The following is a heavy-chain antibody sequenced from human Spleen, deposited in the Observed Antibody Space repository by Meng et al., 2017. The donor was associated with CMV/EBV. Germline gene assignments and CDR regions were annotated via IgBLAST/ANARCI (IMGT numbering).Heavy chain of an antibody. Sequence: GGSLRLSCAASGFTFDDYGMSWVRQAPGKGLEWVSGIRWNGESTGYADSVKGRFTISRDNAKNSLYLEMNSLRAEDTAVYYCARSSVITYSLDYWGQGTLVTVSS. D-gene: IGHD3-10*01. J-gene: IGHJ4*02. CDR2: IRWNGEST. CDR1: GFTFDDYG. V-gene: IGHV3-20*04. CDR3: ARSSVITYSLDY.